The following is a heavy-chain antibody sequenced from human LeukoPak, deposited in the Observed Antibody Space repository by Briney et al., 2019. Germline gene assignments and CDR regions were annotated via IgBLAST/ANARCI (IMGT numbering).Heavy chain of an antibody. CDR1: GYTFTSYA. Sequence: ASVKVSCKASGYTFTSYAMHWVRQAPGQRLGXXXXXXXXNGNTKYSQKFQGRVTITRDTSASTAYMELSSLRSEDTAVYYCARDQGLGFGELSRYYGMDVWGKGTTVTVSS. V-gene: IGHV1-3*01. J-gene: IGHJ6*04. CDR3: ARDQGLGFGELSRYYGMDV. D-gene: IGHD3-10*01. CDR2: XXXXNGNT.